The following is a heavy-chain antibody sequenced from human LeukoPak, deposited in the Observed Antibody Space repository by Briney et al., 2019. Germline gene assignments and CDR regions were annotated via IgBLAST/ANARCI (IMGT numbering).Heavy chain of an antibody. V-gene: IGHV3-30-3*01. Sequence: GGSLRLSCAASGFTFSSYAMHWVRQAPGKGLEWVAVISYDGSNKYYADSVKGRFTISRDNSKNTLYLQMNSLRAEDTAVYYCAKEGCGGDCHKDYWGQGTLVTVSS. CDR3: AKEGCGGDCHKDY. CDR2: ISYDGSNK. J-gene: IGHJ4*02. CDR1: GFTFSSYA. D-gene: IGHD2-21*02.